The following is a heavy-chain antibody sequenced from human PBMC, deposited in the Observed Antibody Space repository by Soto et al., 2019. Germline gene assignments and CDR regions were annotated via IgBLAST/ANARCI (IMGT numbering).Heavy chain of an antibody. Sequence: QVQLVESGGGVVKPGGSLRLSCAASGFTFSDYYMSWIRQAPGKGLEWVSYISSSGSSIYYAGSVKGRFTISRDNAKNSLFLHMNSLRAEDTAVYYCARVYEGSGGSYGGCSFAYWGQGTLVTVSS. CDR2: ISSSGSSI. D-gene: IGHD6-19*01. J-gene: IGHJ4*02. CDR3: ARVYEGSGGSYGGCSFAY. V-gene: IGHV3-11*01. CDR1: GFTFSDYY.